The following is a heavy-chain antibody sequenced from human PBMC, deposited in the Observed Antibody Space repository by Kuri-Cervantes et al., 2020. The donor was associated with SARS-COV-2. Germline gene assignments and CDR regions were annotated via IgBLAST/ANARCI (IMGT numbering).Heavy chain of an antibody. V-gene: IGHV3-30*18. CDR3: AESPPYGDPERGAFDI. D-gene: IGHD4-17*01. J-gene: IGHJ3*02. CDR1: GFTFSSYG. Sequence: GESLKISCAASGFTFSSYGMHWVRQAPGKGLEWVAVISYDGSNKYYADSVKGRFTISRDNSKNTLYLQMNSLRAEDTAVYYCAESPPYGDPERGAFDIWGQGTMVTVSS. CDR2: ISYDGSNK.